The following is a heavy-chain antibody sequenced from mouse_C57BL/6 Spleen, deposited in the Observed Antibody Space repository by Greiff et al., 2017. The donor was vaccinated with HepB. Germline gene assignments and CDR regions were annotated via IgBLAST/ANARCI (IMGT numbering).Heavy chain of an antibody. Sequence: VQLQQPGAELVRPGSSVKLSCKASGYTFTSYWMHWVKQRPIQGLEWIGNIDPSDSETHYNQKFKDKATLTVDKSSSTAYMQLSSLTSEDSAVYYCARQKSYGSSYAPFDYWGQGTTLTVSS. D-gene: IGHD1-1*01. CDR3: ARQKSYGSSYAPFDY. V-gene: IGHV1-52*01. J-gene: IGHJ2*01. CDR2: IDPSDSET. CDR1: GYTFTSYW.